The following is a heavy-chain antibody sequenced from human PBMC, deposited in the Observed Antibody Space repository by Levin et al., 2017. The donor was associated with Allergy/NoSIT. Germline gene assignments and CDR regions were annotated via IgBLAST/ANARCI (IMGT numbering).Heavy chain of an antibody. V-gene: IGHV4-39*01. D-gene: IGHD6-13*01. CDR3: ASTPDFSSSWTEPNYFDS. J-gene: IGHJ4*02. Sequence: ASETLSLTCNVSGGSISSATYFWGWIRQPPGRGLEWIGSVYYSGTTYYNPSLMSRLTISVDTSKNQFPLSLGSITAAASGAYSCASTPDFSSSWTEPNYFDSWGQGTLVTVSS. CDR2: VYYSGTT. CDR1: GGSISSATYF.